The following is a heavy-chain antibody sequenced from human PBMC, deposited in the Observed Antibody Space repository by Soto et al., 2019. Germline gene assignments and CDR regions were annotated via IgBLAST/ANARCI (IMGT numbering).Heavy chain of an antibody. CDR3: AKEGLGGTADNSPTFDY. Sequence: GGSLRLSCAASGFTFSSYAMSWVRQAPGKGLEWVSTIIGIGGITYYADSVKGRFIISRDNSKNMLYLQINSLRAEDTAVYYCAKEGLGGTADNSPTFDYWGQGTQVTVSS. CDR2: IIGIGGIT. D-gene: IGHD1-1*01. CDR1: GFTFSSYA. V-gene: IGHV3-23*01. J-gene: IGHJ4*02.